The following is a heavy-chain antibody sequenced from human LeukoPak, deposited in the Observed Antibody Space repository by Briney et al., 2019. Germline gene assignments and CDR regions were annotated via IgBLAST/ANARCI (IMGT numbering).Heavy chain of an antibody. J-gene: IGHJ4*02. D-gene: IGHD3-22*01. CDR1: GGSISRSSHY. CDR2: IYYSGNT. V-gene: IGHV4-39*01. Sequence: SETLSLTCNVSGGSISRSSHYWGWIRQPPGKGLEWIGSIYYSGNTYYNPSLKSRFTISVDTSTNQFALKLSSVTAADTAVYYCARSITMTGVIIHNFDYWGQGTLVTVSS. CDR3: ARSITMTGVIIHNFDY.